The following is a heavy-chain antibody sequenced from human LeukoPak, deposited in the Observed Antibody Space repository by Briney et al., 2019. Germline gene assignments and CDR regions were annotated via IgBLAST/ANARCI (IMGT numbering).Heavy chain of an antibody. CDR1: GYTFTDYY. D-gene: IGHD3-10*01. CDR3: ARDLSGTYQIDY. Sequence: ASVKVSCKASGYTFTDYYMHWVRQAPGQGLEWMGWMNPNSGGTNYPQKFQGRVTMTRDTSINTAYMELSRLRSDDKAVYYCARDLSGTYQIDYWGQGTLVTVSS. V-gene: IGHV1-2*02. J-gene: IGHJ4*02. CDR2: MNPNSGGT.